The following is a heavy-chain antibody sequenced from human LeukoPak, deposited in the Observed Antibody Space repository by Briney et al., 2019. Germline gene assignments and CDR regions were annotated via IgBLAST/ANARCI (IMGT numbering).Heavy chain of an antibody. D-gene: IGHD6-19*01. CDR2: IYPSGST. V-gene: IGHV4-38-2*02. CDR1: GYSISSAYS. Sequence: PSETLSLTCAVSGYSISSAYSWGWIRQPPGKGLEWIGSIYPSGSTYYNPSLKSRVTISIDTSNNHFSLKLSSVTAADTAVYYCARDFWKYSSGWSVDYWGQGILVTVSS. J-gene: IGHJ4*02. CDR3: ARDFWKYSSGWSVDY.